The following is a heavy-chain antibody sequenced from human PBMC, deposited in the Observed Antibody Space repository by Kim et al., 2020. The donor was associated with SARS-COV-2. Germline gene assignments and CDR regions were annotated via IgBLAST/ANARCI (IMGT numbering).Heavy chain of an antibody. CDR1: GGSFSGYY. CDR3: ARGRPVLRYFDWLFSLDPFDY. Sequence: ETLSLTCAVYGGSFSGYYWSWIRQPPGKGLEWIGEINHSGSTNYNPSLKSRVTISVDTSKNQFSLKLSSVTAADTAVYYCARGRPVLRYFDWLFSLDPFDYWGQGTLVTVSS. CDR2: INHSGST. J-gene: IGHJ4*02. D-gene: IGHD3-9*01. V-gene: IGHV4-34*01.